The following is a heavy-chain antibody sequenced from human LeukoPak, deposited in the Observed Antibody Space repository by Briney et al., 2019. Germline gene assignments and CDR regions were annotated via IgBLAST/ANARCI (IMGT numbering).Heavy chain of an antibody. V-gene: IGHV4-39*07. J-gene: IGHJ1*01. CDR1: GGSIGSSSYY. CDR3: AREVSLVGATPEYFQH. Sequence: SETLSLTCTVSGGSIGSSSYYWGWIRQPPGKGLEWIGSIYYSGSTYYNPSLKSRVTISVDTSKNQFSLKLSSVTAADTAVYYCAREVSLVGATPEYFQHWGQGTLVTVSS. D-gene: IGHD1-26*01. CDR2: IYYSGST.